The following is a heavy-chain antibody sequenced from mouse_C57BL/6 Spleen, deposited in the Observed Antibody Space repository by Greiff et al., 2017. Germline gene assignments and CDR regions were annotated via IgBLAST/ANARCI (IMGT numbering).Heavy chain of an antibody. CDR2: IYPGNSDT. CDR1: GYTFTSYW. CDR3: TVYHYFAMDY. J-gene: IGHJ4*01. D-gene: IGHD1-3*01. Sequence: VQLQQSGTVLARPGASVKMSCKTSGYTFTSYWMHWVKQRPGQGLEWIGAIYPGNSDTSYNQKFKGKAKLTAVTSASTADMELSSLTNEDSSVYYCTVYHYFAMDYWGQGTSVTVSS. V-gene: IGHV1-5*01.